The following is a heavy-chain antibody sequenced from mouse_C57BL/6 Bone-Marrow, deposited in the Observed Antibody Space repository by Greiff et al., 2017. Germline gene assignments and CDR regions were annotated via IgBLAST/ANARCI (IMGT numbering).Heavy chain of an antibody. V-gene: IGHV1-74*01. J-gene: IGHJ4*01. CDR3: AREGLWLRPYAMDY. CDR1: GYTFTSYW. CDR2: IHPSDSDP. D-gene: IGHD2-2*01. Sequence: QVQLQQSGAELVKPGASVKVSCKASGYTFTSYWMHWVKQRPGQGLEWIGRIHPSDSDPNYNHKFKGTATLTVDKSSSTAYMQLSSLISEDSDVYYCAREGLWLRPYAMDYWGQGTSVTVSS.